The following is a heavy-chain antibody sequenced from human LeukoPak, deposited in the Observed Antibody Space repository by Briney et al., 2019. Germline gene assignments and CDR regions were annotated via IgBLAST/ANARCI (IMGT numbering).Heavy chain of an antibody. D-gene: IGHD3-9*01. CDR3: AREVRDILTGYYSRMNWFDP. J-gene: IGHJ5*02. V-gene: IGHV3-20*04. CDR2: INWNGGST. Sequence: GGSLRLSCAASGFTFDDYAMHWVRQAPGKGLEWVSGINWNGGSTGYADSVKGRFTISRDNAKNSLYLQMNSLRAEDTALYYCAREVRDILTGYYSRMNWFDPWGQGTLVTVSS. CDR1: GFTFDDYA.